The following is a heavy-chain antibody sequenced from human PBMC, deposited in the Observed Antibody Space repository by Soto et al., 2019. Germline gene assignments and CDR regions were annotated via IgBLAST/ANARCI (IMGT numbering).Heavy chain of an antibody. Sequence: PGESLKISCKGFGYDFSTYWFGWVRQMSGKGLAWMGIMYPGDSDARLSPSFQGRVTLSVDKSISTAYLQWNSLEASDTAVYYCARQNYAGYGGYDSAFDTWGQGTLVTVSS. CDR3: ARQNYAGYGGYDSAFDT. CDR2: MYPGDSDA. CDR1: GYDFSTYW. J-gene: IGHJ4*02. V-gene: IGHV5-51*01. D-gene: IGHD5-12*01.